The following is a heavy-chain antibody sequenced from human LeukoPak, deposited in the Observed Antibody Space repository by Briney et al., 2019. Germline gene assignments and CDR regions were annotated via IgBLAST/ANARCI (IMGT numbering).Heavy chain of an antibody. Sequence: GGSLRLSCAASAFTFSNYWMSWVRQAPGEGLEWVANIKEDGSEINYVDSVKGRFTISRDNAKNSLYLQMNSLRVDDTAVYDCARDRGYSTFDYWGQGTLVTVSS. CDR3: ARDRGYSTFDY. CDR2: IKEDGSEI. J-gene: IGHJ4*02. V-gene: IGHV3-7*01. CDR1: AFTFSNYW. D-gene: IGHD4-23*01.